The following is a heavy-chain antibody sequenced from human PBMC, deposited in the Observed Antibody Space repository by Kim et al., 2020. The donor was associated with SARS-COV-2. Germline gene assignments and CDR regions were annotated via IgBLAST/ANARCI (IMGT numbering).Heavy chain of an antibody. D-gene: IGHD6-13*01. J-gene: IGHJ6*02. V-gene: IGHV5-51*01. CDR1: GYSFTSYW. CDR2: IYPGDSDT. CDR3: ARLPGAAAHYYYYGMDV. Sequence: GESLKISCKGSGYSFTSYWIGWVRQMPGKGLEWMGIIYPGDSDTRYSPSFQGQVTISADKSISTAYLQWSSLKASDTAMYYCARLPGAAAHYYYYGMDVWGQGTMVTVSS.